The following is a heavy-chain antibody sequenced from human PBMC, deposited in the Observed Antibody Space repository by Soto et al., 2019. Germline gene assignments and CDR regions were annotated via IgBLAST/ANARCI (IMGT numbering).Heavy chain of an antibody. V-gene: IGHV3-7*01. CDR3: VGALTYEVPYYYYGVDV. Sequence: EVQLVESGGGLVQPGGSLRLSCEASGFMFSTYLMSWVRQAPGKGLEWVANIKQGGNEKFYVDSVKGRFTISRDNAKKSLFLQMNSLRPEDTAVYYCVGALTYEVPYYYYGVDVWGQGTTVTVSS. CDR1: GFMFSTYL. D-gene: IGHD3-16*01. J-gene: IGHJ6*02. CDR2: IKQGGNEK.